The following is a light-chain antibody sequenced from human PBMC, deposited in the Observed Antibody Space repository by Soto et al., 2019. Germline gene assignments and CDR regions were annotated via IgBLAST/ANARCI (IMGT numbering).Light chain of an antibody. J-gene: IGLJ2*01. CDR2: DVS. V-gene: IGLV2-14*01. Sequence: QSALTQPASVSGSPGQSITISCTGTSSDVGGYNYVSWYQQHPGKSPKLMNYDVSNRPSGVSNRFSGSKSGNTASLTSSGLQAEDEADYYCSSYTSSSTLVVFGGGTKLTVL. CDR1: SSDVGGYNY. CDR3: SSYTSSSTLVV.